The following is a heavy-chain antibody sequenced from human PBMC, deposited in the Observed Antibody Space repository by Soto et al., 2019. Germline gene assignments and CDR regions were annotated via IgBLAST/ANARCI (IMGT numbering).Heavy chain of an antibody. CDR2: INHSGST. CDR1: GGSFSGYY. CDR3: ARELTDKVTTHGDQFDY. Sequence: PSETLSLTCAVYGGSFSGYYWSWIRQPPGKGLEWIGEINHSGSTNYNPSLKSRVTISVGTSKNQFSLKLSSVTAADTAVYYCARELTDKVTTHGDQFDYWGQGTLVTVSS. J-gene: IGHJ4*02. D-gene: IGHD4-17*01. V-gene: IGHV4-34*01.